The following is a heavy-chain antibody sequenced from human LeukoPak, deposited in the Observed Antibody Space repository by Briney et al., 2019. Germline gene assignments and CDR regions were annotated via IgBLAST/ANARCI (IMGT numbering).Heavy chain of an antibody. V-gene: IGHV3-66*01. CDR2: IYSGGTT. CDR1: GFTVSSNY. D-gene: IGHD5-18*01. J-gene: IGHJ4*02. Sequence: GGSLRLSCAASGFTVSSNYMSWVRQAPGKGLEWVSVIYSGGTTYYVDSVKGRFTISRDNSKNTLHLQMNSLRAEDTAVYYCARDQYSYAHAAHWGQGTLVTVSS. CDR3: ARDQYSYAHAAH.